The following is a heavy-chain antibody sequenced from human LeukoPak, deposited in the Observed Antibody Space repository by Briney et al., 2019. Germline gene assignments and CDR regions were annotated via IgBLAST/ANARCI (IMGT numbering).Heavy chain of an antibody. CDR2: ISPYNGNT. J-gene: IGHJ4*02. V-gene: IGHV1-18*01. CDR1: GYDFTSVG. D-gene: IGHD6-19*01. CDR3: ARAGSGSGWYFDY. Sequence: ASVNLSCTASGYDFTSVGITWVRRAPGQGLEWMGWISPYNGNTRYAQKFQGRVAMTTDTSTTTAYMELRGLRFNDTAVYYCARAGSGSGWYFDYWGQGTLVTVSS.